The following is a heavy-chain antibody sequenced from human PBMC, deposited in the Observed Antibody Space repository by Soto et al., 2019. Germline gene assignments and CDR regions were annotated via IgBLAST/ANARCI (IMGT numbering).Heavy chain of an antibody. Sequence: ASVTVCCKASVSTFTSYGRRWVRQATEQGLEWMGWISAYNGNTNYAQKLQGRVTMTTDTATSTAYMELRSLRSDDTAVYYCARRQNDYYYYGMDVWGQGTTVTVSS. CDR3: ARRQNDYYYYGMDV. CDR1: VSTFTSYG. V-gene: IGHV1-18*01. J-gene: IGHJ6*02. CDR2: ISAYNGNT.